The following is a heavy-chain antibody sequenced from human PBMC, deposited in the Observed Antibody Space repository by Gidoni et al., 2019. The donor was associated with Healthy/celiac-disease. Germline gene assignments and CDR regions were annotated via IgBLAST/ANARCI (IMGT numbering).Heavy chain of an antibody. CDR1: GGYISSSSYY. D-gene: IGHD6-19*01. V-gene: IGHV4-39*01. CDR3: ARQYVHAVAGLFFDY. CDR2: IYYSGST. J-gene: IGHJ4*02. Sequence: QLQLQESGPGLVKPSETLSLTCTVSGGYISSSSYYWGWIRQPPGKGLEWIGSIYYSGSTYYNPSLKSRVTISVDTSKNQFSLKLSSVTAADTAVYYCARQYVHAVAGLFFDYWGQGTLVTVSS.